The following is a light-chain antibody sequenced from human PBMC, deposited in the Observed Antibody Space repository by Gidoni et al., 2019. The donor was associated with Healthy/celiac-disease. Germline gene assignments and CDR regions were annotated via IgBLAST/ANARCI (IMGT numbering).Light chain of an antibody. J-gene: IGLJ3*02. CDR3: AAWDDSLNGPV. V-gene: IGLV1-36*01. CDR1: SSNIGNNA. Sequence: QSVLTQPPSVSEAPRQRVTISCSGSSSNIGNNAVNWYQQLPGKAPKLLIYYDDLLPSGVSDRFSGSKSGTSASLAISGLQSEDEADYYCAAWDDSLNGPVFGGWTNLTVL. CDR2: YDD.